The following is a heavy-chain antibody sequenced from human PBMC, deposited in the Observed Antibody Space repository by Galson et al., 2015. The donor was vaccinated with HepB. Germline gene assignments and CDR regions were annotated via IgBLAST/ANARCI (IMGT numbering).Heavy chain of an antibody. CDR2: MNPNSGNT. J-gene: IGHJ5*02. CDR3: ARGLHVLLWFGEPNNRWFDP. D-gene: IGHD3-10*01. Sequence: SVKVSCKASGDTFTSYDINWVRQATGQGLEWMGGMNPNSGNTGYAQKFQGRVTMTRNTSISTAYMELSSLRSEDTAVYYCARGLHVLLWFGEPNNRWFDPWGQGTLVAVSS. CDR1: GDTFTSYD. V-gene: IGHV1-8*01.